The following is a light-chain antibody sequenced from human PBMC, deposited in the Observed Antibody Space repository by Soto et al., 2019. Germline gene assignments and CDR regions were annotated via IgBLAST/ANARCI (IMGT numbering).Light chain of an antibody. CDR2: EDD. V-gene: IGLV6-57*04. Sequence: NLMLLQPHSVSGSPGKTVTFSCTRSSGSIATNYVQWYQQRPGSAPTIVIYEDDQRPSGVPDRVSGSIDRSSNSASLSISGLSTEDEADYYCQSYDTTHVVFGGGTKLTVL. J-gene: IGLJ3*02. CDR3: QSYDTTHVV. CDR1: SGSIATNY.